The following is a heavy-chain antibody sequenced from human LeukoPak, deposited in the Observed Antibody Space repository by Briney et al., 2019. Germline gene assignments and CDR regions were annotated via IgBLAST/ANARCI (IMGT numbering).Heavy chain of an antibody. Sequence: GGSLRLSCAASGFTFSSYWMHWVRQAPGKGLVWVSRINSDGSSTSYADSVKGRFTISRDNAKNTLYLQMNSLRAEDTAVYYCACCYYYYGMDVWGQGTTVTVSS. CDR3: ACCYYYYGMDV. D-gene: IGHD4/OR15-4a*01. CDR1: GFTFSSYW. CDR2: INSDGSST. V-gene: IGHV3-74*01. J-gene: IGHJ6*02.